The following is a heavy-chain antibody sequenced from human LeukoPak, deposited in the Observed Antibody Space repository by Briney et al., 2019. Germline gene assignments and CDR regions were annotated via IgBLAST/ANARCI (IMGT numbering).Heavy chain of an antibody. Sequence: GGSLRLSCAASDFSFSSYSMTWVRQAPGKGLEWVSAISGSGGSTYYADSVKGRFTISRDNSKNTLYLQMNSLRAEDTAVYYCAKDRLRAVAAFDYWGQGTLVTVSS. CDR3: AKDRLRAVAAFDY. D-gene: IGHD6-19*01. J-gene: IGHJ4*02. V-gene: IGHV3-23*01. CDR1: DFSFSSYS. CDR2: ISGSGGST.